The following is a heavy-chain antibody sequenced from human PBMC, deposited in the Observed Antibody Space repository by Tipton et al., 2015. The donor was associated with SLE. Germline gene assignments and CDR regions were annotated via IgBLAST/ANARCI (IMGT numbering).Heavy chain of an antibody. CDR3: AKEHYSGSYYYYYGMDV. D-gene: IGHD1-26*01. J-gene: IGHJ6*02. Sequence: SLRLSCAASGFTFRTHAMSWVRQAPGKSLEWVSGLSANGGSTYYADSVKGRFTISRDTSKNTLYLQMTSLRAEDTAVYYCAKEHYSGSYYYYYGMDVWGQGTTVTVSS. V-gene: IGHV3-23*01. CDR1: GFTFRTHA. CDR2: LSANGGST.